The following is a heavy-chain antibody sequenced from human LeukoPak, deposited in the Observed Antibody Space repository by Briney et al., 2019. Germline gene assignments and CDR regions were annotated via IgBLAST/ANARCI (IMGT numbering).Heavy chain of an antibody. Sequence: TSETLSLTCTVSGYSISSGYYWSWIRQPPGKGLEWIGNIYHRGDTYYNGSLHSRVTISLDTSNNQFSLKLSSVTAADTAMFYCARLSVSLNAFDMWGQGTLVTVSS. CDR3: ARLSVSLNAFDM. CDR2: IYHRGDT. V-gene: IGHV4-38-2*02. J-gene: IGHJ3*02. CDR1: GYSISSGYY.